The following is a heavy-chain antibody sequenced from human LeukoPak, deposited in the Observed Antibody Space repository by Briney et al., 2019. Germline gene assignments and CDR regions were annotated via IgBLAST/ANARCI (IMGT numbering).Heavy chain of an antibody. CDR1: GYRFISYW. J-gene: IGHJ5*02. D-gene: IGHD1-14*01. CDR3: ARLVITQGADP. CDR2: IYPGDSDT. Sequence: PGESLKISCKGSGYRFISYWIGGARQIPGKGLEGIGIIYPGDSDTRHSPSFQGPITMSDDKSISPAYLQWTSLKAADTAMYYCARLVITQGADPWGQGTLVTVSS. V-gene: IGHV5-51*01.